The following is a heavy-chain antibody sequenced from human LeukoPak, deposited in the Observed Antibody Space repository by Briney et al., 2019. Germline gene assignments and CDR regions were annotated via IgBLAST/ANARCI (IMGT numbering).Heavy chain of an antibody. V-gene: IGHV4-34*01. Sequence: PSETLSLTCAVYGGSFSDYLWTWIRQTPGKGLERIGDITHSGSTNYNPSLKSRVTISVDTSKNQFSLKLTSVTAADTAVYYCAGGAPGYWGQGTLVTVSS. CDR1: GGSFSDYL. CDR3: AGGAPGY. CDR2: ITHSGST. J-gene: IGHJ4*02.